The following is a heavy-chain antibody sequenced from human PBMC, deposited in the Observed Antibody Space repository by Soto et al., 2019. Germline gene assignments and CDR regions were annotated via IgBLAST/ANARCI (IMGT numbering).Heavy chain of an antibody. D-gene: IGHD7-27*01. V-gene: IGHV1-8*01. CDR1: GYTFTSYD. Sequence: QVQLVQSGAEVKKPGASVKVSCKASGYTFTSYDINWVRQATGQGLEWMGWMNPNSGNTGYAQKFQGRVIMTRNTSIRTAYMELSSLRSEDTAVYYCASLPWANSYYHGMDVWGQGTTVTVSS. J-gene: IGHJ6*02. CDR2: MNPNSGNT. CDR3: ASLPWANSYYHGMDV.